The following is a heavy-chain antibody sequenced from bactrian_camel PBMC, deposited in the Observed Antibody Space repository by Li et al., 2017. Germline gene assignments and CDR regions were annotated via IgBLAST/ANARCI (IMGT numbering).Heavy chain of an antibody. CDR1: GYAYSTYA. J-gene: IGHJ4*01. Sequence: HVQLVESGGGSVQAGGSLTLSCVASGYAYSTYAIGWFRQAPGKEREGVAVIYTSGSTYYADSVKGRFAISLDNAKKTVSLQMHSLNPEDTAMYYCAARRTTWFCDMKILAEPPLGSVVRGQGTQVTVS. CDR2: IYTSGST. V-gene: IGHV3S53*01. CDR3: AARRTTWFCDMKILAEPPLGSVV. D-gene: IGHD3*01.